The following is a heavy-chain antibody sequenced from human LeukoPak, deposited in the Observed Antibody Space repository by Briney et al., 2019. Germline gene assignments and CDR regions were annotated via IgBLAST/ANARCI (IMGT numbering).Heavy chain of an antibody. Sequence: SQTLSLXCTVSGGSISSGDYYWSWIRQPPGKGLEWIGYIYYSGITYYNPSLKSRVTISVDTSKNQFSLKLSSVTAADTAVYYCASHLGRYIVVDWGQGTMVTVSS. D-gene: IGHD2-2*01. CDR2: IYYSGIT. CDR1: GGSISSGDYY. CDR3: ASHLGRYIVVD. J-gene: IGHJ3*01. V-gene: IGHV4-30-4*08.